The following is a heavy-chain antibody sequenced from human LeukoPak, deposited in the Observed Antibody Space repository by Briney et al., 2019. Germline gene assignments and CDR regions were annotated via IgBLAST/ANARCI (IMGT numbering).Heavy chain of an antibody. J-gene: IGHJ2*01. V-gene: IGHV4-30-2*01. CDR3: AREYEMFGFGRTVTDWYFDL. CDR2: IYHSGST. CDR1: GGSISSGGYS. D-gene: IGHD4-17*01. Sequence: SQTLSLTCAVSGGSISSGGYSCSWIRQPPGKGLEWIGYIYHSGSTYYNPSLKSRVTISEDRSKHQFSLKLSSVTAADTAVYYCAREYEMFGFGRTVTDWYFDLWGRGTLVTVSS.